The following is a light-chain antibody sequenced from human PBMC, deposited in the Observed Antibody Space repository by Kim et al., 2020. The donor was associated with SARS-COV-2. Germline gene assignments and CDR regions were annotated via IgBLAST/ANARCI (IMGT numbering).Light chain of an antibody. CDR1: QDIDDD. V-gene: IGKV5-2*01. J-gene: IGKJ1*01. CDR2: EAT. Sequence: ASPEDKVNISCKASQDIDDDKNWYQQKPGEAAIFIIQEATARVAGISPRFSGSEYGTDFTLTISNIESEDAAYYFFLRHDNFPLTFGQGTKVDIK. CDR3: LRHDNFPLT.